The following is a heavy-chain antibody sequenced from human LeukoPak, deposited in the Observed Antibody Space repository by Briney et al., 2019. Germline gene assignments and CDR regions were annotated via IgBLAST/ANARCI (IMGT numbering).Heavy chain of an antibody. CDR3: ARGEGYYDSSGYHGYC. CDR2: INHSGST. CDR1: GGSFSGYY. D-gene: IGHD3-22*01. V-gene: IGHV4-34*01. Sequence: PSETLSLTCAVYGGSFSGYYWSWIRQPPGKGLEWIGEINHSGSTNYNPSLKSRVTISVDTSKNQFSLKLSSVTAADTAVYYCARGEGYYDSSGYHGYCWGQGTLVTVSS. J-gene: IGHJ4*02.